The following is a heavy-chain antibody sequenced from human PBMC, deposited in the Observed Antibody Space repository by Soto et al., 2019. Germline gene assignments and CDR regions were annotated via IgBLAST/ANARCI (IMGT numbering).Heavy chain of an antibody. CDR1: GFSLTTSGVG. Sequence: SGPTLVNPTQTLTLTCTFSGFSLTTSGVGVGWIRQPPGKALEWLALIYWNDDKRYSPSLRGRLTITKDTSKNQVVLAMTNMDPVDAATYYCAHHTITPATNWFDPWGLGTLVTVSS. CDR3: AHHTITPATNWFDP. CDR2: IYWNDDK. V-gene: IGHV2-5*01. J-gene: IGHJ5*02. D-gene: IGHD2-2*01.